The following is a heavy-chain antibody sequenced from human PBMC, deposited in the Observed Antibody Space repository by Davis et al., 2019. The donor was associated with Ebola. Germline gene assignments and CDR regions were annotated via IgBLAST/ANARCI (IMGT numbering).Heavy chain of an antibody. V-gene: IGHV3-48*04. CDR1: GFTFSSYS. CDR2: ISSSGSTI. D-gene: IGHD1-26*01. Sequence: PGGSLRLSCAASGFTFSSYSMNWVRQAPGKGLEWVSYISSSGSTIYYADSVKGRFTISRDNAKNSLYLQMNSLRAEDTAVYYCARDPVGADYYYGMDVWGQGTTVTVSS. CDR3: ARDPVGADYYYGMDV. J-gene: IGHJ6*02.